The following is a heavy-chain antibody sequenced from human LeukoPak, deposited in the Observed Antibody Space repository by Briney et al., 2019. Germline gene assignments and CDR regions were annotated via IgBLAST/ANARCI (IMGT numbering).Heavy chain of an antibody. CDR2: ISGSGGAT. V-gene: IGHV3-23*01. J-gene: IGHJ3*02. Sequence: PGGSLRLSCTASGLTFSSYAMGWVRQAPGKGLEWVSSISGSGGATYYADSVKGRFAISRDNSKNTLYLQMNSLRAEDTAVYYCVQEGPRGLAFDIWGQGTKVTVSS. CDR1: GLTFSSYA. CDR3: VQEGPRGLAFDI.